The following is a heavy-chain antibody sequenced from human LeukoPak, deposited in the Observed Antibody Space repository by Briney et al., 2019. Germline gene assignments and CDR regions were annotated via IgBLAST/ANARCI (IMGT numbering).Heavy chain of an antibody. V-gene: IGHV1-18*01. CDR3: ARDSMDV. CDR2: ISGYNGNT. Sequence: ASVKVSCKASAYTCTNYGVTWVRQAPGQGLEWMGWISGYNGNTNYAQNLQGRVTMTTDTSTSTAYMELRSLRSDDTAVYYCARDSMDVWGQGTTVTVSS. J-gene: IGHJ6*02. CDR1: AYTCTNYG.